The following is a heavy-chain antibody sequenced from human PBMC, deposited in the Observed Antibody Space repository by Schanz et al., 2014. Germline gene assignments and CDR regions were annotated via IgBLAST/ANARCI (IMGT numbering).Heavy chain of an antibody. V-gene: IGHV1-69*09. CDR3: ARDLTVDTGYVLHYYYYGMDV. CDR2: IIPILGIA. J-gene: IGHJ6*02. Sequence: VQSVHSGTEVQKLGASVKVSCQTSGYTFTAYGINWVRQAPGQGLEWMGRIIPILGIANYAQKFQGRVTITADRATSTTDMELSSLRSEDTAVYFCARDLTVDTGYVLHYYYYGMDVWGQGTTVTVSS. D-gene: IGHD5-12*01. CDR1: GYTFTAYG.